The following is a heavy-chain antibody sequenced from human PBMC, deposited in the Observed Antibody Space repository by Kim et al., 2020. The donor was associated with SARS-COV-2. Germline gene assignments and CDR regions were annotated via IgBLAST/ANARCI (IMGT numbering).Heavy chain of an antibody. CDR3: ARAPPLYGSGSYSPHVAFDI. Sequence: SETLSLTCTVSGGSISSYYWSWIRQPPGKGLEWIGYIYYSGSTNYNPSLKSRVTISVDTSKNQFSLQLSSVTAADTAVYYCARAPPLYGSGSYSPHVAFDIWGQGTMVTVSS. CDR1: GGSISSYY. V-gene: IGHV4-59*01. D-gene: IGHD3-10*01. J-gene: IGHJ3*02. CDR2: IYYSGST.